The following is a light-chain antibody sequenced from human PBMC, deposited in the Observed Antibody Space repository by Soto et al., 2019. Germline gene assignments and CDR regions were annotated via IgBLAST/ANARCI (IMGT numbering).Light chain of an antibody. CDR1: QRVNNY. CDR3: QQRSNWLT. CDR2: DAS. Sequence: IVLTQSPATLSLSPGERATLSCRASQRVNNYLAWYQQKPGQAPRLLIYDASNRAPGIPARFSGSGSGTDYTLTISSLEPEDFAIYYCQQRSNWLTVGGGTKVDIK. J-gene: IGKJ4*01. V-gene: IGKV3-11*01.